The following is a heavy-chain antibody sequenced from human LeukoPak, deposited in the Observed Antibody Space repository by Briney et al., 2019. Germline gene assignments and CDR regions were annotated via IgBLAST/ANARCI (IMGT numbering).Heavy chain of an antibody. CDR2: INHSGST. D-gene: IGHD3-9*01. J-gene: IGHJ4*02. CDR1: GGSFSGYY. Sequence: SETLSLTCAVYGGSFSGYYWSWIRQPPGKGLEWIGEINHSGSTNYNPSLKSRVTISVDKSKNQFSLKLSSVTAADTAVYYCARATNDWLLIYYFDYWGQGTLVTVSS. CDR3: ARATNDWLLIYYFDY. V-gene: IGHV4-34*01.